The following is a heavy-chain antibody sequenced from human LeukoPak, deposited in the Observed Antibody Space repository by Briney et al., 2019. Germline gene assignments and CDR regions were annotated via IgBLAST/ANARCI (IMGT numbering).Heavy chain of an antibody. CDR1: GFTFNNAW. J-gene: IGHJ6*02. V-gene: IGHV3-15*01. D-gene: IGHD3-22*01. Sequence: PGGSLRLSCAASGFTFNNAWMNWVRQAPGKGPEWVGRINSKTDGGTTDYAAPVKGRFTISRDDSKNTLYLQMNSLKTEDTAVYYCTTDQTRNYYYESFPSYAMDVWGQGTTVTVSS. CDR2: INSKTDGGTT. CDR3: TTDQTRNYYYESFPSYAMDV.